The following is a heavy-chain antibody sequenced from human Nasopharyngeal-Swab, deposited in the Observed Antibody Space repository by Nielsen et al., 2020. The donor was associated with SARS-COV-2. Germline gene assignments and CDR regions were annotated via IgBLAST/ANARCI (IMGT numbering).Heavy chain of an antibody. CDR2: MNPNSGNT. J-gene: IGHJ3*02. V-gene: IGHV1-8*01. CDR1: GYTFTSYD. Sequence: ASVKVSCKASGYTFTSYDINWVRQATGQGLEWMGWMNPNSGNTGYAPKFQGRVNMTRNTSISTAYMELSSLRSEDTAVYYCARGGPDIVVIPAEAFDIWGQGTMVTVSS. D-gene: IGHD2-2*01. CDR3: ARGGPDIVVIPAEAFDI.